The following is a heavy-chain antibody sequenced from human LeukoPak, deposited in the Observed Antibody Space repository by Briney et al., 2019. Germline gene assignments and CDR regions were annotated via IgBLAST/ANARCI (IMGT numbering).Heavy chain of an antibody. CDR1: GYTFTGYY. Sequence: GASVKVSCKASGYTFTGYYMHWVRQAPGQGLEWMGWINPNSGGTNYAQKFQGRVTMTRDTSISTAYMELSRLRSDDTAVYYCARDGRPQISGVVINGYYYYYGMDVWGQGTTVTVSS. CDR3: ARDGRPQISGVVINGYYYYYGMDV. CDR2: INPNSGGT. V-gene: IGHV1-2*02. D-gene: IGHD3-3*01. J-gene: IGHJ6*02.